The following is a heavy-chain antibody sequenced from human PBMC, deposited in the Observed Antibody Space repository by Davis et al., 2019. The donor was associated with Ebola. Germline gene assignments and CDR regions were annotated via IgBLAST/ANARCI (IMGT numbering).Heavy chain of an antibody. CDR1: GASISSSGYY. V-gene: IGHV4-39*07. Sequence: GSLRLSCTVSGASISSSGYYWGWIRQPPGKGLEWIGSFSYSGSPYYNPSLKSRVTILVDTSKNQFSLNVRSATAADTAVYYCAKLRFLEWLADYWGQGTLVTVSS. J-gene: IGHJ4*02. D-gene: IGHD3-3*01. CDR2: FSYSGSP. CDR3: AKLRFLEWLADY.